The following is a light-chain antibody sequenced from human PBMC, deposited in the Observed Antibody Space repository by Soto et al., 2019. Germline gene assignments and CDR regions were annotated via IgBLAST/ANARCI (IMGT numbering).Light chain of an antibody. Sequence: QSALTQPASVYGSPGQSITISCTGASSDVGGYNYVSWYQRHPGKAPKLMNYDVNNRPSGVSNRFSGSKSGNTASLTFFGSQAEDRVDFYCYSYTSSSPLGVFGTGTRVTAL. CDR2: DVN. J-gene: IGLJ1*01. CDR3: YSYTSSSPLGV. CDR1: SSDVGGYNY. V-gene: IGLV2-14*01.